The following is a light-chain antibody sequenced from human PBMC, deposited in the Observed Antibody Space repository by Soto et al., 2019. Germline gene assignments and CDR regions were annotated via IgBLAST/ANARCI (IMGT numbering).Light chain of an antibody. CDR3: QQYGSSPPWT. V-gene: IGKV3-20*01. Sequence: EIVLTQSPGTLSLSPGERATLSCRASQSVSSSYLAWYHQKPGQAPRLLIYGASSRATGIPDRFSGRGSGTGFTLTITRLQPDDLPVYYCQQYGSSPPWTFGQGTKVDIK. J-gene: IGKJ1*01. CDR2: GAS. CDR1: QSVSSSY.